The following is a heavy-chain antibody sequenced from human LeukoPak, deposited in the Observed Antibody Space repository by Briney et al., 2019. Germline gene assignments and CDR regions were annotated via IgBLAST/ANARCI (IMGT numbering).Heavy chain of an antibody. CDR3: VKDTPLDSGDEYYFDS. CDR2: IRSKANSYAT. Sequence: GGSLRLSCAASGFTFSGSAMHWVRQASGKGLEWVGRIRSKANSYATAYAASVKGRFTISRDDSKNTAYLQMNSLRAEDTAVYYCVKDTPLDSGDEYYFDSWGQGTLVTVSS. CDR1: GFTFSGSA. D-gene: IGHD4-17*01. J-gene: IGHJ4*02. V-gene: IGHV3-73*01.